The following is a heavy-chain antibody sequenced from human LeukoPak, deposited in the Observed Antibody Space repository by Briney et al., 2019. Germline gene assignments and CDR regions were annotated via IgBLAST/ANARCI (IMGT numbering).Heavy chain of an antibody. J-gene: IGHJ4*02. Sequence: GGSLRLSCAASGFTFTNYSMSWIRQAPGKGLEWVSYIGRSGSTIYYADSVKGRFTISRDNAKNSQHLQMNSLRAEDTAVYYCARAPAGSPLFDYWGQGTLVTVSS. CDR2: IGRSGSTI. CDR3: ARAPAGSPLFDY. CDR1: GFTFTNYS. V-gene: IGHV3-11*01. D-gene: IGHD6-13*01.